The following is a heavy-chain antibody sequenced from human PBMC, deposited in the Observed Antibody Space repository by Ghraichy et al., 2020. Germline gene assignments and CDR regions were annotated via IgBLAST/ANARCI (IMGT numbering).Heavy chain of an antibody. V-gene: IGHV4-59*08. D-gene: IGHD3-16*01. CDR2: SGST. CDR1: GGSISSYY. J-gene: IGHJ6*03. Sequence: SQTLSLTCTVSGGSISSYYWSWIRQPPGKGLEWIGYSGSTNYNPSLKSRVTISVDTSKNQFSLKVSSVTAADTAVYYCARQRPRNSYVYDYNYMDVWGKGTTVTVSS. CDR3: ARQRPRNSYVYDYNYMDV.